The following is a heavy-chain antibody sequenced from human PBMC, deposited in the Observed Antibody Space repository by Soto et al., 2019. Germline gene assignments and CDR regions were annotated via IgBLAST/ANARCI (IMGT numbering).Heavy chain of an antibody. CDR3: ARRSYYDSSGYSPIDAFDI. J-gene: IGHJ3*02. D-gene: IGHD3-22*01. Sequence: GESLKISCKGSGYSFTSYWIGWVRQMPGKGLEWMGIIYPGDSDTRYSPSFQGQVTISADKSISTAYLQWSSLKASDTAMYYCARRSYYDSSGYSPIDAFDIWGQGTMVTVSS. CDR1: GYSFTSYW. V-gene: IGHV5-51*01. CDR2: IYPGDSDT.